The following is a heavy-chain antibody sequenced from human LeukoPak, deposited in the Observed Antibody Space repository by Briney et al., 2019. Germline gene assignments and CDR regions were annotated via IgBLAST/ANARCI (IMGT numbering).Heavy chain of an antibody. CDR2: IKNDGTEK. CDR3: VRISTAVAGADY. D-gene: IGHD6-19*01. Sequence: EGSLRLSCAASGFNFDDSWMTWVRQAPGKGLEWVANIKNDGTEKYYADFVKGRFTISRDNVESFLFLQMDSLRADDTAVYYCVRISTAVAGADYWGQGTLLTVSS. J-gene: IGHJ4*02. CDR1: GFNFDDSW. V-gene: IGHV3-7*01.